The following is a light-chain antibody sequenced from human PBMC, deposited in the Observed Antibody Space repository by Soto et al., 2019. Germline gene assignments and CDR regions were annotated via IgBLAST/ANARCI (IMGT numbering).Light chain of an antibody. CDR2: DVS. Sequence: EILMTQSPATLSVSPGERATLSCRAGQGVTTNFAWYQQKSGQSPRLLIYDVSSRATGVPSRFSGTGSETDFTLTISGLQSEDSAIYFCQQYNNWPFSFGQGTRLEI. CDR1: QGVTTN. J-gene: IGKJ5*01. CDR3: QQYNNWPFS. V-gene: IGKV3-15*01.